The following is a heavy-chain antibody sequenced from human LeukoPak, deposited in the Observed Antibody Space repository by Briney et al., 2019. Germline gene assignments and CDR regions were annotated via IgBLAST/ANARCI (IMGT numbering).Heavy chain of an antibody. CDR1: GGSISSSSYY. Sequence: PSETLSLTCTVSGGSISSSSYYWGCIRQPPGKGLEWIGYIYHSGSTYYNPSLKSRVTISVDTSKNQFSLKLSSVTAADTAVYYCARGRSGGSSALGYWGQGTLVTVSS. V-gene: IGHV4-39*07. CDR2: IYHSGST. D-gene: IGHD2-2*01. J-gene: IGHJ4*02. CDR3: ARGRSGGSSALGY.